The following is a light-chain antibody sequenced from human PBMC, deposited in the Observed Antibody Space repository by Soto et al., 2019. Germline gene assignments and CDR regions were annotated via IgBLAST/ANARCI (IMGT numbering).Light chain of an antibody. CDR3: QEYDGAPPIT. Sequence: EIVLTQSPGTLSMSPGERVVLSCRASQSVSKSFVAWYQQKPGQAPRLLIYGALSRATGIPDRFSGSGYGTDFTLTISRLEPEDFAVYYCQEYDGAPPITFGLGTRLEIK. CDR2: GAL. J-gene: IGKJ5*01. CDR1: QSVSKSF. V-gene: IGKV3-20*01.